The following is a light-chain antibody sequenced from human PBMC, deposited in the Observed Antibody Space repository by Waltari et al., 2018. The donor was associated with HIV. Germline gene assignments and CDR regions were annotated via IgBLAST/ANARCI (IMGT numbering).Light chain of an antibody. CDR1: SRDVGSYNL. CDR2: EGI. Sequence: QSALAQPASVTGSPGQSLTLSCAGSSRDVGSYNLVSWYQQHPGKSPKLMIYEGINRPSGISNRFSGSKSGNTASLTISGLQAEDEADYYCCSYAGSSNWVFGGGTKLTVL. V-gene: IGLV2-23*01. CDR3: CSYAGSSNWV. J-gene: IGLJ3*02.